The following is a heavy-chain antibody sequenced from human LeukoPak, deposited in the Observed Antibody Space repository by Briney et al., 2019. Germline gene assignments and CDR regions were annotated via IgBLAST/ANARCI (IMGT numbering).Heavy chain of an antibody. CDR3: ARESSHYDSSGYSYSWFDP. Sequence: PGGSLRLSCAASGFIFSDYYMSWIRQAPGKALEWVSYVSSGSSTIYYADSVKGRFTISRDNSKNTLYLQMNSLRAEDTAVYYCARESSHYDSSGYSYSWFDPWGQGTLVTVSS. J-gene: IGHJ5*02. CDR2: VSSGSSTI. V-gene: IGHV3-11*01. CDR1: GFIFSDYY. D-gene: IGHD3-22*01.